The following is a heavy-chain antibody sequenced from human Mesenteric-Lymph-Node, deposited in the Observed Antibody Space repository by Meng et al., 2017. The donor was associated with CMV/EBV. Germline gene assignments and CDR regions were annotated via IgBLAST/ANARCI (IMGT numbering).Heavy chain of an antibody. D-gene: IGHD3-10*01. CDR3: AREAFSLGGHPPDY. V-gene: IGHV3-11*01. J-gene: IGHJ4*02. CDR2: ISSSGSII. CDR1: GFRFSDYY. Sequence: LSLTCAASGFRFSDYYMTWIRQAPGKGLEWVSYISSSGSIIDYAGSVKGRFTVSRDNAKNSLYLLMNSLRAEDTAVYYCAREAFSLGGHPPDYWGQGTLVTVSS.